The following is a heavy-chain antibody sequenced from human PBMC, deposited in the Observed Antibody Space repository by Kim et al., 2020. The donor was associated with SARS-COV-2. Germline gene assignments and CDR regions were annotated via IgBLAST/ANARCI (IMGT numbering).Heavy chain of an antibody. V-gene: IGHV4-39*01. CDR1: GGSISSSSYY. CDR3: ARQVWSGYYYVLDY. D-gene: IGHD3-3*01. J-gene: IGHJ4*01. CDR2: IYYSGST. Sequence: SETLSLTCTVSGGSISSSSYYWGWIRQPPGKGLEWIGSIYYSGSTYYNPSLKSRVTISVDTSKNQFSLKLSSVTAADTAVYYCARQVWSGYYYVLDYWG.